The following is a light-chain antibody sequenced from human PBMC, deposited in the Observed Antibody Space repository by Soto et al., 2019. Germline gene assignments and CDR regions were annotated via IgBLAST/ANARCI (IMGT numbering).Light chain of an antibody. CDR2: EVT. CDR1: SSDVGGYNY. V-gene: IGLV2-8*01. Sequence: QSALTQPPSASGSPGQSVAISCTGTSSDVGGYNYVSWYQQHPGKAPKLMIYEVTKRPSGVPDRSSGSKSDNTASLTVSGLQAEDETDYYCSSYAGSNNFGVLFGGGTKLTVL. CDR3: SSYAGSNNFGVL. J-gene: IGLJ3*02.